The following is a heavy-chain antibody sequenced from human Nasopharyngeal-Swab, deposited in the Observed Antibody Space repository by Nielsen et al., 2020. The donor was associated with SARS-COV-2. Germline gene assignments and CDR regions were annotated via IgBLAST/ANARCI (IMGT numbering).Heavy chain of an antibody. V-gene: IGHV5-51*01. Sequence: GESLKISCKGSGSSFTNFWIGWVRQKPGKGLEWVGIIYPEDSESRYSPSFQGQVTISAEKSISTAYLQWSSLKASDTAMYYCARGASAYDSWGQGTLVTVSS. CDR2: IYPEDSES. J-gene: IGHJ4*02. D-gene: IGHD5-12*01. CDR1: GSSFTNFW. CDR3: ARGASAYDS.